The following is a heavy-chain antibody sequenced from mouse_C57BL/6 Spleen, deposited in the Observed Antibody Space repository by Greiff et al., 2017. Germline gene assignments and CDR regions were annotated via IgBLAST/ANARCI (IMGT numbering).Heavy chain of an antibody. J-gene: IGHJ2*01. Sequence: QVQLKQPGAELVKPGASVKLSCKASGYTFTSYWMQWVKQRPGQGLEWIGEIDPSDSYTNYNQKFKGKATVTVDTSSSTAYMQLSGLTSEVSAVYYCARFLYDYDGIDYWGQGTTLTVSS. V-gene: IGHV1-50*01. CDR1: GYTFTSYW. D-gene: IGHD2-4*01. CDR2: IDPSDSYT. CDR3: ARFLYDYDGIDY.